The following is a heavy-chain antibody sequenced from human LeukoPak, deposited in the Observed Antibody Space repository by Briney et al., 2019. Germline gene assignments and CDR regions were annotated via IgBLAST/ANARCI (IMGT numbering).Heavy chain of an antibody. J-gene: IGHJ4*02. CDR1: GDSINSSDYY. V-gene: IGHV4-39*01. Sequence: ASETLSLTCTVSGDSINSSDYYWAWIRQPPGEGLEWIGTIYYSGSTYYKSSLKSRLTISVDSSKNQFSLKMISVTAADTGVYYCARRGNWDPFDYWGQGALVTVSS. CDR2: IYYSGST. CDR3: ARRGNWDPFDY. D-gene: IGHD7-27*01.